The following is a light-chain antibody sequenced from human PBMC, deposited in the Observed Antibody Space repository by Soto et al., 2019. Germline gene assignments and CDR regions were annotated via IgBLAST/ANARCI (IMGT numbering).Light chain of an antibody. Sequence: QSALTQPASVSGSPGQSITISCTGTSSDVGGYNSVSWYQQHPGKAPKLIIYEVTNRPSGVSNRFSGSKSDSTASLTIAGLQSEDEAEYYCSSFTSSSTRVFGTGTKLTVL. CDR3: SSFTSSSTRV. J-gene: IGLJ1*01. CDR2: EVT. V-gene: IGLV2-14*03. CDR1: SSDVGGYNS.